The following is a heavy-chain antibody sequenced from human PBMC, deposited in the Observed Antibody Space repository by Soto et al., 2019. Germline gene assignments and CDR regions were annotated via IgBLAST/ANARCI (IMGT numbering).Heavy chain of an antibody. CDR1: GGTFSSYA. V-gene: IGHV1-69*13. D-gene: IGHD5-12*01. J-gene: IGHJ6*02. CDR3: ATTQDTVGDDDYGMDV. CDR2: IIPIFGTA. Sequence: GASVKVSCKASGGTFSSYAISWVRQAPGQGLEWMGGIIPIFGTANYAQKFQGRVTITADESTSTAYMELSSLRSEDTAVYYCATTQDTVGDDDYGMDVWGQGTTVTVTS.